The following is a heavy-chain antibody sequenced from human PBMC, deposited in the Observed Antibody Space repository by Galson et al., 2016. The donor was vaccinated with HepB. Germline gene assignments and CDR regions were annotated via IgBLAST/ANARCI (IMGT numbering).Heavy chain of an antibody. CDR3: ARDKRLWLV. J-gene: IGHJ4*02. V-gene: IGHV3-23*01. CDR1: GFTFSFSNYA. Sequence: SLRLSCAASGFTFSFSNYAMTWVRQAPGKGLEWVSAINDTPDRTYYADSVKGRFTISRDNAKNSLYLQLNSLRAEDTAVYYCARDKRLWLVWGQGTLVTVSS. D-gene: IGHD5-18*01. CDR2: INDTPDRT.